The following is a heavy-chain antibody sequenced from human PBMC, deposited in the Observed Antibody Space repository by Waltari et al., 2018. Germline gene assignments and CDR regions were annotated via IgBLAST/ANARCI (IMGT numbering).Heavy chain of an antibody. CDR2: ISDSGVIT. Sequence: EEHLLESGGGLAQPGGSLRLSCAASGFNFIIYAMSWVRQAPGKGLEWVSGISDSGVITKYADSVKGRFTVSRDNSKNTVFLHLNSLRAEDTAIYYCARHLYSIDYLELAKWGQGTLVTVSS. CDR1: GFNFIIYA. CDR3: ARHLYSIDYLELAK. J-gene: IGHJ4*02. V-gene: IGHV3-23*01. D-gene: IGHD3-22*01.